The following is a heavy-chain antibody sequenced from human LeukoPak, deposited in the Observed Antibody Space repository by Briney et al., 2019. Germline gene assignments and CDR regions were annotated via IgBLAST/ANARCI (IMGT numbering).Heavy chain of an antibody. CDR3: ATSRVVPAAIDFDY. CDR2: IYTSGST. CDR1: GGSISSGSYY. J-gene: IGHJ4*02. V-gene: IGHV4-61*02. D-gene: IGHD2-2*01. Sequence: SETLSLTCTVSGGSISSGSYYWSWIRQPAGKGLEWIGRIYTSGSTNYNPSLKSRVTISVDTSKNQFSLKLSSVTAAGTAVYYCATSRVVPAAIDFDYWGQGTLVTVSS.